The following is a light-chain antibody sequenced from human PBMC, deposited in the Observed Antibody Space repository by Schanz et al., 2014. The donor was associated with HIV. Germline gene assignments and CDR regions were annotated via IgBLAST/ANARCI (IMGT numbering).Light chain of an antibody. CDR2: DVD. CDR3: SSYAGSTNYV. Sequence: QSALAQPASVSGSPGQSITISCTGISSDVGGYNYVSWYQQHPGKAPKLIIFDVDNRPSGVSWRFSGSKSGNTASLTVSGLQAEDEADYYCSSYAGSTNYVFGTGTKLTVL. CDR1: SSDVGGYNY. V-gene: IGLV2-14*03. J-gene: IGLJ1*01.